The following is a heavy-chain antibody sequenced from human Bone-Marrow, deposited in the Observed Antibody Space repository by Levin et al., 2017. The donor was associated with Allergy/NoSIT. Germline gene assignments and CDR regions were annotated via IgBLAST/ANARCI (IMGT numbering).Heavy chain of an antibody. CDR2: ISGSGGST. CDR1: GFTFSSYA. J-gene: IGHJ4*02. V-gene: IGHV3-23*01. Sequence: ETLSLTCAASGFTFSSYAMSWVRQAPGKGLEWVSAISGSGGSTYYADSVKGRFTISRDNSKNTLSLQMNSLRAEDTALYYCAKIMVQGVIITNFDYWGQGTLVTVSS. D-gene: IGHD3-10*01. CDR3: AKIMVQGVIITNFDY.